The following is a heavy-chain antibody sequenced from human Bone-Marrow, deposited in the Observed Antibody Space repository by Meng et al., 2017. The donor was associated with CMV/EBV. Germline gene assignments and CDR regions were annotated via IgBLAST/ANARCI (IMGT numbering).Heavy chain of an antibody. D-gene: IGHD2-2*02. CDR2: ISYDGSNK. Sequence: GESLKISCAASGFTFSSYAMHWVRQAPGKGLEWVAVISYDGSNKYYADSVKGRFTISRDNSKNTLYLQMNSLRAEDTAVYYCARDQELQYQLLYFYYGVDVWGQGTTVTVSS. CDR3: ARDQELQYQLLYFYYGVDV. J-gene: IGHJ6*02. CDR1: GFTFSSYA. V-gene: IGHV3-30-3*01.